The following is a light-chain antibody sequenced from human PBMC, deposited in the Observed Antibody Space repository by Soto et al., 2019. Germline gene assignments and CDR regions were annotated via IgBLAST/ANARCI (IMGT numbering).Light chain of an antibody. CDR2: AAS. CDR1: QSISSY. J-gene: IGKJ1*01. CDR3: QQSYSTVT. V-gene: IGKV1-39*01. Sequence: DIQMTQSPSSLSASVGDRVTITCRASQSISSYLNWYQQKPGKAPKLLIYAASSFQSGVPSRFSGSGSGTDFTLTISSLQPEDFATYYCQQSYSTVTFGQGTKVDIK.